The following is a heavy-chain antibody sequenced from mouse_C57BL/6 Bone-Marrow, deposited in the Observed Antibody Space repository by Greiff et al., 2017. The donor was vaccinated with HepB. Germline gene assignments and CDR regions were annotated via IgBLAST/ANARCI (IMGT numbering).Heavy chain of an antibody. Sequence: QVQLQQPGAELVRPGTSVKLSCKASGYTFTSYWMHWVKQRPGQGLEWIGVIDPSDSYTNYNQKFKGKATLTVDTSSSTAYMQLISLTSEDSAVYYCARGYGYWGQGTTLTVSS. D-gene: IGHD3-1*01. CDR3: ARGYGY. CDR2: IDPSDSYT. CDR1: GYTFTSYW. V-gene: IGHV1-59*01. J-gene: IGHJ2*01.